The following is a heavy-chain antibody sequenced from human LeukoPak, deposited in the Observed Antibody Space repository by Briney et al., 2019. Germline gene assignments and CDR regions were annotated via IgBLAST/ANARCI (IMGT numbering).Heavy chain of an antibody. Sequence: GGSLRLSCAASGFAFSSYAMSWVRQAPGKGLEWVSAISGSGGSTYYADSVKGRFTISRDNSKNTLYLQMNSLRAEDTAVYYCAKDLSGSGWYYWGQGTLVTVSS. D-gene: IGHD6-19*01. V-gene: IGHV3-23*01. J-gene: IGHJ4*02. CDR3: AKDLSGSGWYY. CDR2: ISGSGGST. CDR1: GFAFSSYA.